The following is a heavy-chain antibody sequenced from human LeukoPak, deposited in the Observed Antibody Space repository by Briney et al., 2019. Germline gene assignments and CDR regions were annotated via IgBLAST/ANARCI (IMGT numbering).Heavy chain of an antibody. CDR2: ISSSGRTI. Sequence: PGGSLRLSCAASGFTFSSYEMNWVRQAPGKGLEWVSYISSSGRTIYYADSVKGRFTISRDNAKNSLYLQMNRLRAGDTAVYYCARPRGCGSSRCNNFDYWGQGTLVTVSS. J-gene: IGHJ4*02. CDR3: ARPRGCGSSRCNNFDY. CDR1: GFTFSSYE. V-gene: IGHV3-48*03. D-gene: IGHD2-2*01.